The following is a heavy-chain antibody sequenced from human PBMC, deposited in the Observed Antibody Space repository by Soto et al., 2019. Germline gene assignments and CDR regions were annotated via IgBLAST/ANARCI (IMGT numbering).Heavy chain of an antibody. CDR2: IKSKTDGGTT. D-gene: IGHD5-12*01. CDR3: TTEVSGYDYVFDY. Sequence: GSLRLSCAASGFTFSNAWMNWVRQAPGKGLEWVGRIKSKTDGGTTDYAAPVKGRFTISRDDSKNTLYLQMNSLKTEDTAVYYCTTEVSGYDYVFDYWGQGTLVTVSS. V-gene: IGHV3-15*07. CDR1: GFTFSNAW. J-gene: IGHJ4*02.